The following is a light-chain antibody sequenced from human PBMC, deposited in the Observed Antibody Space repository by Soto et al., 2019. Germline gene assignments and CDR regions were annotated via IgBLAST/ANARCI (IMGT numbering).Light chain of an antibody. J-gene: IGKJ4*01. CDR3: QQYNYWPPLT. CDR2: DAS. Sequence: EIVMTQSPATLSVSPGERATLSCRARQSVNSNLAWYRQKPGQAPRLLISDASTRATGVPARFSGSGSGTEFTLTIRSLQAEDSGIYYCQQYNYWPPLTFGGGTKVEIK. V-gene: IGKV3-15*01. CDR1: QSVNSN.